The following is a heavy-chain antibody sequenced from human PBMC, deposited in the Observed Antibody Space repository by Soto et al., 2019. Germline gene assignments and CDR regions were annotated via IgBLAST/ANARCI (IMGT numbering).Heavy chain of an antibody. D-gene: IGHD5-18*01. V-gene: IGHV3-53*04. CDR1: GFTVSSNY. CDR2: IYSGGST. CDR3: ARAAVDLRDAFDI. Sequence: GGSLRLSCAASGFTVSSNYMSWVRQAPGKGLEWVSVIYSGGSTYYADSVKGRFTISRHNSKNTLYLQMNSLRAEDTAVYYCARAAVDLRDAFDIWGQGTMVTVSS. J-gene: IGHJ3*02.